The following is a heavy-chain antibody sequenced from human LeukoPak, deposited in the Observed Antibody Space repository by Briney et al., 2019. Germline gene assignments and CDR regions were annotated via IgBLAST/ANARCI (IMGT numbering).Heavy chain of an antibody. Sequence: GGSLRLSCAASGFTFSSYSMNWVRQAPGKGLEWVSSISSSSSYIYYADSVKGRFTISRDNAKNSLYLQMNSLRAEDTAVYYCARDDRCNYGYFGLDPWGQGTLVTVSS. J-gene: IGHJ5*02. CDR3: ARDDRCNYGYFGLDP. CDR1: GFTFSSYS. V-gene: IGHV3-21*01. CDR2: ISSSSSYI. D-gene: IGHD3-10*01.